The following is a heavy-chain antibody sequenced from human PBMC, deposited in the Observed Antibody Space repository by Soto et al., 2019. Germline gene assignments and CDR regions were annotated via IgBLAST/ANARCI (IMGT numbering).Heavy chain of an antibody. CDR3: ARLIRRYFDLYDALDI. V-gene: IGHV1-8*01. CDR1: GYTFTSYD. Sequence: ASVKVSCKASGYTFTSYDINWVRQATGQGLEWMGWMNPNSGNTGYAQKFQGRVTMTRNTSISTAYMELSSLRSEDTAVYYWARLIRRYFDLYDALDIWGQGTKVTV. D-gene: IGHD3-9*01. J-gene: IGHJ3*02. CDR2: MNPNSGNT.